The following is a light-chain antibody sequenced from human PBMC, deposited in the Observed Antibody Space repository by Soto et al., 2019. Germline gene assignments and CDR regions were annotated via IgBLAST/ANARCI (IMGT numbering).Light chain of an antibody. J-gene: IGKJ4*01. V-gene: IGKV3-11*01. Sequence: EIVLTQSPATLSLSPGERATLSCRASQSIGNYLACYHQRPGQPPRLLMYDVSNRATGIPARFSGSGSGTDFTLTVSSLEPEDVAVYYCQQRNNWPLTFGGGTKLEIK. CDR3: QQRNNWPLT. CDR2: DVS. CDR1: QSIGNY.